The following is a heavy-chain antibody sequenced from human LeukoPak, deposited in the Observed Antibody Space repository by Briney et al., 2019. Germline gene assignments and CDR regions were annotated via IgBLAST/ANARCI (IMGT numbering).Heavy chain of an antibody. CDR2: IYYSGST. CDR1: GGSISSYY. CDR3: AREFVSDGEPSEYYFDY. D-gene: IGHD1-26*01. J-gene: IGHJ4*02. Sequence: SETLSLTCTVSGGSISSYYWSWIRQHPGKGLEWIGYIYYSGSTYYNPSLKSRVTISVDTSKNQFSLKLSSVTAADTAVYYCAREFVSDGEPSEYYFDYWGQGTLVTVSS. V-gene: IGHV4-59*06.